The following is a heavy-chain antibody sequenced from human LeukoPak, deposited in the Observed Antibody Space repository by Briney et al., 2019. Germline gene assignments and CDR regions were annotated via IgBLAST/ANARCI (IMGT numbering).Heavy chain of an antibody. J-gene: IGHJ4*02. Sequence: PSETLSLTCTVSGGSISSSSYYWGWIRQPPGKGLEWSGGIYISGSSYYNPSLKSRVTISVDTSKNQFYLTLSSVTAADTAVYYCARQATVGRTGGLFDYWGQGTLVTVSS. V-gene: IGHV4-39*01. CDR2: IYISGSS. CDR1: GGSISSSSYY. D-gene: IGHD3-10*01. CDR3: ARQATVGRTGGLFDY.